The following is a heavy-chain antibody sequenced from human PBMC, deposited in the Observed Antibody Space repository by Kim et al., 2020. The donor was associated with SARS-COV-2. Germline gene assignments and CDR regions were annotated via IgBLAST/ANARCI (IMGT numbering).Heavy chain of an antibody. D-gene: IGHD1-1*01. CDR2: MNPSGTRA. CDR3: ARDNSMGDVSWWFDP. Sequence: ASVKVSCKASGFPFTSFYMHWVRQAPGQGLEWVALMNPSGTRAIYAQTFEGRVTVTRDTSTNTDYMELSSLRSDDTAVYYCARDNSMGDVSWWFDPWGKGTLVTVSS. J-gene: IGHJ5*02. V-gene: IGHV1-46*01. CDR1: GFPFTSFY.